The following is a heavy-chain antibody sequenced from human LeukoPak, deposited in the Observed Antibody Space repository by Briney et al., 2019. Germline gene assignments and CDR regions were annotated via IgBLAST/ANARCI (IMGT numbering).Heavy chain of an antibody. CDR1: GLIFSTYW. J-gene: IGHJ6*02. Sequence: GGSLRLSCAASGLIFSTYWMSWVRQAPGKGLEWVANIKQDGSEKYYVDSVKGRFTLSRDNAENSLYLQMNSLRAEDTAVYYCARVDSYYDMDVWGQGTTVTVSS. CDR2: IKQDGSEK. CDR3: ARVDSYYDMDV. V-gene: IGHV3-7*01.